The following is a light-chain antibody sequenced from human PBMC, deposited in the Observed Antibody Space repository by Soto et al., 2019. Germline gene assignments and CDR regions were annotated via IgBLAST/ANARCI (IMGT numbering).Light chain of an antibody. V-gene: IGLV1-40*01. CDR3: QSYDSSLSGSI. Sequence: QSVLTQPPSVSGAPGQRVTISCTGSCSNIGAGYDVHWYQQLPGTAPKLLIYGNSNRPSGVPDRFSGSKSGTSASLAITGLQAEDEADYYCQSYDSSLSGSIFGGRTKLTVL. J-gene: IGLJ2*01. CDR2: GNS. CDR1: CSNIGAGYD.